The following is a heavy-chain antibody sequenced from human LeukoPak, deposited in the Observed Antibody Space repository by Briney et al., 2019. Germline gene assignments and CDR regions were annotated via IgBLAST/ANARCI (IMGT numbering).Heavy chain of an antibody. CDR2: ISSSSSFI. CDR3: ARHLRGVITPGDY. V-gene: IGHV3-21*01. D-gene: IGHD3-10*01. J-gene: IGHJ4*02. CDR1: GFTFRSYW. Sequence: PGGSLRLSCAVSGFTFRSYWMSWVRQAPGKGLEWVSSISSSSSFIYYADSVKGRFTIFRDNAKDLLYLQMSSLGAEDTAVYYCARHLRGVITPGDYWGQGTLVTVSS.